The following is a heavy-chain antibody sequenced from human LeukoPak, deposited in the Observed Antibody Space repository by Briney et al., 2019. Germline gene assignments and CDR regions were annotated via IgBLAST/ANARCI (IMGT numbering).Heavy chain of an antibody. J-gene: IGHJ4*02. Sequence: GGPLGLSCAACGFTFASYAMSGVGQAPGKGLECVSAISGSGGSTYYADSVKGRFTISRDNSKNTLYLQMNSLRAEDTAVYYCAKDRYYYAYWGQGTLVTVSS. D-gene: IGHD3-10*01. V-gene: IGHV3-23*01. CDR1: GFTFASYA. CDR2: ISGSGGST. CDR3: AKDRYYYAY.